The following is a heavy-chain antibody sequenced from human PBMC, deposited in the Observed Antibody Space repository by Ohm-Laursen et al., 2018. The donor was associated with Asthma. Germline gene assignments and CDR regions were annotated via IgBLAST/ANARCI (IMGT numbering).Heavy chain of an antibody. CDR1: GYTFTSYG. J-gene: IGHJ6*02. Sequence: ASVKVSCKASGYTFTSYGISWVRQAPGQGLEWMGWISAYNGNTNYAQKLQGRVTMTTDTSTSTAYMELRSLRSDDTAVYYCARDLYVGPGTTNLYYYCHGMDVWGQGTTVTVSS. CDR3: ARDLYVGPGTTNLYYYCHGMDV. D-gene: IGHD1-7*01. V-gene: IGHV1-18*04. CDR2: ISAYNGNT.